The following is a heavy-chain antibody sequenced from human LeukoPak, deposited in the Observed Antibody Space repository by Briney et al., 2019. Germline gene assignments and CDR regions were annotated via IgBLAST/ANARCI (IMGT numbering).Heavy chain of an antibody. V-gene: IGHV4-59*01. CDR2: IYYSGST. Sequence: SETLSLTCTVSGGSISSYYWSWIRQPPGEGLEWIGYIYYSGSTNYNPSLKSRVTISVDTSKNQFSLKLSSVTAADTAVYYCARAEPLYYYGMDVWGKGTTVTVPS. J-gene: IGHJ6*04. CDR3: ARAEPLYYYGMDV. CDR1: GGSISSYY.